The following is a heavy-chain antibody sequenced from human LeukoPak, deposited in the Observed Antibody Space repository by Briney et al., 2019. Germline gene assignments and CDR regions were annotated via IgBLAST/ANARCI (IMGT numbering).Heavy chain of an antibody. CDR3: ARVDYHDSSGYYIHDAFDI. J-gene: IGHJ3*02. D-gene: IGHD3-22*01. CDR1: GGSISTYY. V-gene: IGHV4-4*07. Sequence: PSETLSLTCTVSGGSISTYYWSWIRQPAGKGLKWIGRIYTSGSTNYNPSLKSRVTMSVDTSKNQFSLKLSSVTAADTAVYYCARVDYHDSSGYYIHDAFDIWGQGTMVTVSS. CDR2: IYTSGST.